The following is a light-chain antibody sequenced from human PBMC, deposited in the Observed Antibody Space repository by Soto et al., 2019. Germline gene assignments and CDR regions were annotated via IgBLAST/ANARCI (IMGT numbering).Light chain of an antibody. V-gene: IGLV4-69*01. CDR3: QTWGTGIVV. CDR1: SGHSNYA. J-gene: IGLJ2*01. CDR2: LNSDGSH. Sequence: QSVLTQSPSASASLGASVKLTCTLSSGHSNYAIAWHQQQPEKGPRYLMKLNSDGSHSKGDGIPDRFSGSSSGAERYLTISSLHSEDEADYYCQTWGTGIVVFGGGTKVTVL.